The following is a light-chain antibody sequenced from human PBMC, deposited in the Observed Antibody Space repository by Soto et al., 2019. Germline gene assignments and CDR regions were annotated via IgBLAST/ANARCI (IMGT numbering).Light chain of an antibody. CDR1: TSDIGGYNY. J-gene: IGLJ2*01. CDR2: EVR. CDR3: CSYTGSATVI. V-gene: IGLV2-14*01. Sequence: QSALTQPASVSGSLGQSITISCTGTTSDIGGYNYVSWYQQYPGKAPKLIIYEVRNRPSGVSNRFSASKSGNTASLTISGLQAEDEAVYYCCSYTGSATVIFGGGTKLTVL.